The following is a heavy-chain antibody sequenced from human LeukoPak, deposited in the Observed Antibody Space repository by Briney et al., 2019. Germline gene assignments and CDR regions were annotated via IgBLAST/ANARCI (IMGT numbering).Heavy chain of an antibody. J-gene: IGHJ4*02. Sequence: ASVKVFCKASGYTFTGYYMHWVRQAPGQGLEWMGWINPNSGGTNYAQKFQGRVTMTRDTSISTAYMELSRLRSDDTAVYYCARDLRYFDWLEEDYWGQGTLVTVSS. CDR1: GYTFTGYY. D-gene: IGHD3-9*01. CDR2: INPNSGGT. CDR3: ARDLRYFDWLEEDY. V-gene: IGHV1-2*02.